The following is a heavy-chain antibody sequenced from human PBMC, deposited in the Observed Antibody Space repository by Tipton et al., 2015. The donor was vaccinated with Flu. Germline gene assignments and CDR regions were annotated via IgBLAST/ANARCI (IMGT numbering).Heavy chain of an antibody. D-gene: IGHD2-21*02. CDR1: GYSFTSYW. V-gene: IGHV5-51*01. CDR2: IYPGDSDT. Sequence: VQLVQSGAEVKKPGESLKISCKGSGYSFTSYWIGWVRQMPGKGLEWMGIIYPGDSDTRYSPSFQGKVTISADKSISTAYLQWSSLKASDTAMYYCVRHYRAYAGGDCYSGLDYWGQGTLVTVSS. CDR3: VRHYRAYAGGDCYSGLDY. J-gene: IGHJ4*02.